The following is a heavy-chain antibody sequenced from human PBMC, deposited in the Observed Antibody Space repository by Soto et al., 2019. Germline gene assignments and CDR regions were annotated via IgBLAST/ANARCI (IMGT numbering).Heavy chain of an antibody. CDR2: SRDKAQSYST. V-gene: IGHV3-72*01. CDR3: TLGSQVNYFYFYGANV. Sequence: GGSLRLSCAASGFTFSTYSMSWVRQAPGKGLEWVGRSRDKAQSYSTEYAAAVKGRFTISRDESKNSFYLQMNSLKSEDTAVYYCTLGSQVNYFYFYGANVWGQGTTVTVSS. D-gene: IGHD3-10*01. CDR1: GFTFSTYS. J-gene: IGHJ6*02.